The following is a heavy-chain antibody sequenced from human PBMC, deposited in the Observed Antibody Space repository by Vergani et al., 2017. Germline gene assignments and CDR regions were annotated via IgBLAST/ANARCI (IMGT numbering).Heavy chain of an antibody. Sequence: QVQLVQSGAEVKKPGASVKVSCKASGYTFTGYYMHWVRQAPGQGLEWMGWINPNSGGTNYAQKFQGRVTMTRDTSTSTVYMELSSLRSEDTAVYYCVIGYCSSTSCPYYYYGMDVWGQGTTVTVSS. V-gene: IGHV1-2*02. CDR3: VIGYCSSTSCPYYYYGMDV. CDR2: INPNSGGT. CDR1: GYTFTGYY. J-gene: IGHJ6*02. D-gene: IGHD2-2*01.